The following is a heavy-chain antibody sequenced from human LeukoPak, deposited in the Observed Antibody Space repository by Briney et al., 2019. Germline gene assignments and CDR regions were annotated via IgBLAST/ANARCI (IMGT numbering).Heavy chain of an antibody. V-gene: IGHV3-9*01. J-gene: IGHJ3*02. CDR3: AKDITTMIVWAFDI. D-gene: IGHD3-22*01. Sequence: GGSLRLSCAASGFTFDDYAMHWVRQAPGKGLEWVSGISWNSGSIGYADSVKGRFTISRDNAKNSLYLQMNSLRAEDTALCYCAKDITTMIVWAFDIWGQGTMVTVSS. CDR1: GFTFDDYA. CDR2: ISWNSGSI.